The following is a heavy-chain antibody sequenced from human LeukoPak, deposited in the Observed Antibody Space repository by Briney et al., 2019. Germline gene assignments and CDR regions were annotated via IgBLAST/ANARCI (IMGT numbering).Heavy chain of an antibody. D-gene: IGHD2-8*01. CDR3: ARDTHILPDY. CDR1: GFTFSRYA. V-gene: IGHV3-30-3*01. Sequence: GGSLRLSCAASGFTFSRYAMHWVRQAPGKGLEWVAVISYDGSNKYYADSVKGRFTISRDNAKNSLYLQMNSLTAEDTAVYYCARDTHILPDYWGQGTLVTVSS. J-gene: IGHJ4*02. CDR2: ISYDGSNK.